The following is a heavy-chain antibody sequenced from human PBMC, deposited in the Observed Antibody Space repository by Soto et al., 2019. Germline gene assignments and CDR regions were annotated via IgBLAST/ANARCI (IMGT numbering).Heavy chain of an antibody. J-gene: IGHJ6*02. D-gene: IGHD6-25*01. V-gene: IGHV4-34*01. Sequence: QVQLQQWGAGLLKPSETLSLTCAVYGGSFSGYYWSWIRQPPGKGLEWIGEINHRGSTNSNPSLRRRVTRSVDTSKNQFSLKLKSVTAADTAVYYCARGSRVKIPAASGRDYYYHGLEVWGQGTEVTVSS. CDR2: INHRGST. CDR3: ARGSRVKIPAASGRDYYYHGLEV. CDR1: GGSFSGYY.